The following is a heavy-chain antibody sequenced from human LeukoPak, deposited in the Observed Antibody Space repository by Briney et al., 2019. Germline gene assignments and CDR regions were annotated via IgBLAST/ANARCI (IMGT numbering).Heavy chain of an antibody. J-gene: IGHJ3*02. CDR1: GGSISSYY. D-gene: IGHD3-22*01. V-gene: IGHV4-4*09. CDR2: IYTSGST. CDR3: ARRADYYDSSGYMGDAFDI. Sequence: SETLSLTCTVSGGSISSYYWSWIRQPPGKGLEWIGYIYTSGSTNYNPSLKSRVTISVVTSKNQFSLKLSSVTAADTAVYYCARRADYYDSSGYMGDAFDIWGQGTMVTVSS.